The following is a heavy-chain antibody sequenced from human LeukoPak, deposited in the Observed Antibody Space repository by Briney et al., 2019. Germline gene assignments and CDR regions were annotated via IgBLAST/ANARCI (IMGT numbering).Heavy chain of an antibody. CDR1: GLTFSNYA. V-gene: IGHV3-23*01. J-gene: IGHJ4*02. D-gene: IGHD1-26*01. Sequence: GGSLTLSCAASGLTFSNYAMSWFRQAPGKGLEWVSGITSGFTPHYADSVKGRFTISRDNSKNTFHLQMNSLRAEDTAVYYCAKDYSDSRVGDVFFEYWGQGTLVTVSS. CDR2: ITSGFTP. CDR3: AKDYSDSRVGDVFFEY.